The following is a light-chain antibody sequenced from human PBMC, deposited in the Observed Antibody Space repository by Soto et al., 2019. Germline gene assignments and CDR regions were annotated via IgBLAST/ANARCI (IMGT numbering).Light chain of an antibody. CDR1: QNISRF. CDR2: GAS. V-gene: IGKV1-39*01. J-gene: IGKJ1*01. Sequence: DIHLTQSPSFLSASVGYRVTITFRSSQNISRFLNWYQQKQGRAPNLLIYGASTLQVGVPSRFSGSGFGTDFSLTISSLQPADFGTYFCQQSYNSPLTFGQGTKVDIK. CDR3: QQSYNSPLT.